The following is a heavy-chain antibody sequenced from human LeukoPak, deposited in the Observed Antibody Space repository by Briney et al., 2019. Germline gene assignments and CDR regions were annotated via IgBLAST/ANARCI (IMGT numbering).Heavy chain of an antibody. CDR1: GFTFSSYE. D-gene: IGHD6-13*01. CDR2: ISSSGSTI. V-gene: IGHV3-48*03. J-gene: IGHJ4*02. Sequence: GGSLRLSCAASGFTFSSYEMNWVRQAPGKGLEWVSYISSSGSTIYYADSVKGRFTISRDNAKNSLYLQMNSLRAEDTAVYYCARGGVLTAPGTDYWGQGTLVTGSS. CDR3: ARGGVLTAPGTDY.